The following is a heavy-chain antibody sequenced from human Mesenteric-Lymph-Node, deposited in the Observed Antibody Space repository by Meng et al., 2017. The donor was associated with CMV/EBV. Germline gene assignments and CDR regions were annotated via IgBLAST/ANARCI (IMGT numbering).Heavy chain of an antibody. Sequence: ASVKVSCKASGYTFTSYGISWVRQAPGQGVEGMGWISAYNGNTNYAQKLQGRVTMTTDTSTSTAYMELRSLRSDDTAVYYCARDSANQMYCSSTSCYGAFDIWGQGTMVTVSS. V-gene: IGHV1-18*01. D-gene: IGHD2-2*01. CDR3: ARDSANQMYCSSTSCYGAFDI. CDR2: ISAYNGNT. CDR1: GYTFTSYG. J-gene: IGHJ3*02.